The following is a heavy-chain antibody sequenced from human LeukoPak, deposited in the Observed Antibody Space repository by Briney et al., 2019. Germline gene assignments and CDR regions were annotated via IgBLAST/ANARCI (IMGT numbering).Heavy chain of an antibody. CDR2: INHSGST. D-gene: IGHD3-3*01. Sequence: PSETLSLTCAVYGGSFSGYYWSWIRQPPGKGLEWIGEINHSGSTNYNPSLKSRVTISVDTSKNQFSLKLSSVTAADTAVYYCARHSTFFGVVIIKGRVRGPFDYWGQRTLVTVSS. CDR3: ARHSTFFGVVIIKGRVRGPFDY. J-gene: IGHJ4*02. V-gene: IGHV4-34*01. CDR1: GGSFSGYY.